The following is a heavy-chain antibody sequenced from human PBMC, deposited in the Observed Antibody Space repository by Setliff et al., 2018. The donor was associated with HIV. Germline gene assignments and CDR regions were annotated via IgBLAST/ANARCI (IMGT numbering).Heavy chain of an antibody. D-gene: IGHD3-22*01. Sequence: ASVKVSCKASGDTFNNCAVTWVRQAPGQGLEWMGGSIPLFGTTNYAQKFQGRVTLTTDELMKTAYMELSSLRSEDTAVYYCARLLNYYDSSGYYAFYDWGQGTLVTVSS. CDR1: GDTFNNCA. J-gene: IGHJ4*02. CDR2: SIPLFGTT. CDR3: ARLLNYYDSSGYYAFYD. V-gene: IGHV1-69*05.